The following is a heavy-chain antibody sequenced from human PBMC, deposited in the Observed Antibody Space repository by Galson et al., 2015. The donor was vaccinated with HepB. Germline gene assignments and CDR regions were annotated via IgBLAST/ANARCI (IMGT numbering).Heavy chain of an antibody. Sequence: SLRLSCAASGFTFSSYSMNWVRQAPGKGLEWVSYISSSSSTIYYADSVKGRFTISRDNAKNSLYLQMNSLRAEDTAVYYCARDIMVRGVIIALGDYWGQGTLVTVSS. CDR2: ISSSSSTI. CDR1: GFTFSSYS. CDR3: ARDIMVRGVIIALGDY. D-gene: IGHD3-10*01. J-gene: IGHJ4*02. V-gene: IGHV3-48*01.